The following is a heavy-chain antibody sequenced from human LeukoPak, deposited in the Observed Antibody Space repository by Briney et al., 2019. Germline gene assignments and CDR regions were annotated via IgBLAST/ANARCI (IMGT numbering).Heavy chain of an antibody. D-gene: IGHD3-3*01. CDR2: IYYSGST. CDR1: GGSVSSGSYY. J-gene: IGHJ4*02. Sequence: SETLSLTCTVSGGSVSSGSYYWSWIRQPPGKGLEWIGYIYYSGSTNYNPSLKSRVTISVDTSKNQFSLKLSSVTAADTAVYYCARVMASNYDFWSGSVFDYWGQGTLVTVSS. V-gene: IGHV4-61*01. CDR3: ARVMASNYDFWSGSVFDY.